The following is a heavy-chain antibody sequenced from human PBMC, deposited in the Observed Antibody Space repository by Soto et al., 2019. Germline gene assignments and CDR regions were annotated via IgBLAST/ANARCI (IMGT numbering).Heavy chain of an antibody. J-gene: IGHJ6*02. CDR2: IKSKTDGGTT. CDR1: GFTFSNAW. CDR3: TTPSSDTAMVTRYYYYGMDV. D-gene: IGHD5-18*01. Sequence: TGGSLRLSCAASGFTFSNAWMSWVRQAPGKGLEWVGRIKSKTDGGTTDYAAPVKGRFTISRDDSKNTLYLQMNSLKTEDTAVYYCTTPSSDTAMVTRYYYYGMDVWGQGTTVTVSS. V-gene: IGHV3-15*01.